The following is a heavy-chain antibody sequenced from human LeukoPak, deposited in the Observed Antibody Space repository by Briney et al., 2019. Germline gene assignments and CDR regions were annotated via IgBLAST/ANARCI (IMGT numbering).Heavy chain of an antibody. V-gene: IGHV3-23*01. CDR3: ARGPNSDFWSGYSHYMDV. J-gene: IGHJ6*03. CDR1: GFAFTNYV. D-gene: IGHD3-3*01. Sequence: PGGSLRLSCAASGFAFTNYVINWVRQAPGKGLEWVSGISGSGGSTYYAASVRGRFTISRDGSKNTVFLQMSSLRAEDTAAYYCARGPNSDFWSGYSHYMDVWGKGTTVTVSS. CDR2: ISGSGGST.